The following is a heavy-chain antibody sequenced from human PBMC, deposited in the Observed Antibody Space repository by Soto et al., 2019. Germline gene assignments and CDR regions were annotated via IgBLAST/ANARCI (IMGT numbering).Heavy chain of an antibody. CDR3: ARFYYDSSGYLPSPDYYYDGMDG. D-gene: IGHD3-22*01. CDR2: INSDGSST. V-gene: IGHV3-74*01. CDR1: GFTFSSYW. Sequence: PGGSLRLSCAASGFTFSSYWMHWVRQAPEKGLMWVSHINSDGSSTTYADSVKGRFTISRDNAKNTLFLQMNSLRADDTAVYYCARFYYDSSGYLPSPDYYYDGMDGWGQGTTVTGSS. J-gene: IGHJ6*02.